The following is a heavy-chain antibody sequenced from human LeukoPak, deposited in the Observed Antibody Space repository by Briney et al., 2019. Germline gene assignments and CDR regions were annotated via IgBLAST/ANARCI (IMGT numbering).Heavy chain of an antibody. V-gene: IGHV3-21*04. CDR1: GFTFSRYS. D-gene: IGHD4-17*01. Sequence: GGSLRLSCAASGFTFSRYSMNWVRQAPGKGLEWVSAISGSGNSTYHADSVKGRFTISRDNAKNSLYLQTNSLRAEDTALYYCARLQRTTVYYYYYMDVWGKGTTVTVSS. CDR3: ARLQRTTVYYYYYMDV. CDR2: ISGSGNST. J-gene: IGHJ6*03.